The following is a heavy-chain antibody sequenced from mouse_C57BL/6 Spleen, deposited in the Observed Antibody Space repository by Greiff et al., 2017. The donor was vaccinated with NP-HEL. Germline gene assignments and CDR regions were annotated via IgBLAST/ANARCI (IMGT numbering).Heavy chain of an antibody. V-gene: IGHV1-72*01. CDR2: IDPTSGGT. CDR3: ASESNYVLFAY. Sequence: VQLQQPGAELVKPGASVKLSCKASGYTFTSYWMPWVKQRPGRGLEWIGRIDPTSGGTKYTEKFKGKATLTVDKPSSTAYLQLSSLTSADPAVYSRASESNYVLFAYWGQGTPVTVSA. D-gene: IGHD2-5*01. CDR1: GYTFTSYW. J-gene: IGHJ3*01.